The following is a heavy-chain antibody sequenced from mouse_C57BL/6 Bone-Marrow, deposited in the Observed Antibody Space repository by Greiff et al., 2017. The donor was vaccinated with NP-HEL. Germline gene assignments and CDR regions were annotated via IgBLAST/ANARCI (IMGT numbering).Heavy chain of an antibody. V-gene: IGHV1-19*01. CDR2: INPYNGGT. CDR3: ASCRDAYWYFDV. CDR1: GYTFTDYY. J-gene: IGHJ1*03. Sequence: EVQRVESGPVLVKPGASVKMSCKASGYTFTDYYMNWVKQSHGKSLEWIGVINPYNGGTSYNQKFKGKATLTVDKSSSTAYMELNSLTSEDSAVYYCASCRDAYWYFDVWGTGTTVTVSS. D-gene: IGHD3-3*01.